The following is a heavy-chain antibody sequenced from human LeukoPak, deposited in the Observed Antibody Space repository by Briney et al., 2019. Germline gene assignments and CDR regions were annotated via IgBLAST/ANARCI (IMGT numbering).Heavy chain of an antibody. D-gene: IGHD4-11*01. CDR2: ISSSSNYK. CDR3: ARDLDYPYYYYYYMDV. Sequence: PGGSLRLSCAASGFTFSGYSMNWVRQAPGKGLEWVSSISSSSNYKYYADSVKGRFTISRDNAKNSLYLQMNSLRAEDTAVYYCARDLDYPYYYYYYMDVWGKGTTVTVSS. J-gene: IGHJ6*03. CDR1: GFTFSGYS. V-gene: IGHV3-21*01.